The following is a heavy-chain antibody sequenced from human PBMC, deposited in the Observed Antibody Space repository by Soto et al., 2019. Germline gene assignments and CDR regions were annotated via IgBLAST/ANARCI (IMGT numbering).Heavy chain of an antibody. CDR1: GFTFSSYS. CDR3: XXXXXXXXXXXXXXMDV. V-gene: IGHV3-48*01. Sequence: EVQLVESGGGLVQPGGSLRLSCAASGFTFSSYSMNWXXXXXXXXXXXXXYISSRSSTIYYADSVKGRFTISRDNAKXXXXXXXXXXXXXXXXXXXXXXXXXXXXXXXXXXMDVWGQGTTVTVSS. J-gene: IGHJ6*02. CDR2: ISSRSSTI.